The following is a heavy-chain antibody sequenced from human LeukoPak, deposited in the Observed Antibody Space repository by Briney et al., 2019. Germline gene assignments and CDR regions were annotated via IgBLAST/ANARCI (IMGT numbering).Heavy chain of an antibody. CDR3: ARDNSVGDYAWWFDP. CDR1: GCTFTSYY. V-gene: IGHV1-46*01. J-gene: IGHJ5*02. D-gene: IGHD1-26*01. Sequence: ASVKVCCKASGCTFTSYYMHWVRQAPGQGLEWMGLTNPSGGTTRYAQKFQGRVTMTRDLSTSTDYMELSSLRSDDTAVYFCARDNSVGDYAWWFDPWGQGTLVTVSS. CDR2: TNPSGGTT.